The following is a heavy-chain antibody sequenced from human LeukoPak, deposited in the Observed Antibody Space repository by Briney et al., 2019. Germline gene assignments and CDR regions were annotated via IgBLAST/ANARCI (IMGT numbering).Heavy chain of an antibody. CDR1: GFTFSSYE. J-gene: IGHJ6*03. V-gene: IGHV3-7*01. D-gene: IGHD3-3*01. CDR2: IKQDGSEK. Sequence: GGSLRLSCAASGFTFSSYEMNWVRQAPGKGLEWVANIKQDGSEKYYVDSVKGRFTISRDSAKNSLYLQMNSLRAEDTAVYYCARDKTIFGVVQYAYYYYYYMDVWGKGTTVTVSS. CDR3: ARDKTIFGVVQYAYYYYYYMDV.